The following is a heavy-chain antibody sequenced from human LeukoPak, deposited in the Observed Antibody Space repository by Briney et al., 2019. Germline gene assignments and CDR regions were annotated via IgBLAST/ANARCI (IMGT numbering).Heavy chain of an antibody. Sequence: SVKVSCKASGGTFSSYAISWVRQAPGQGLEWMGGIIPIFGTANYAQKVQGRVTITGDESTSTAYMELSSLRSEDTAVYYCARRPNYYDSSGYVGAFDISGQGTMVTVSS. CDR3: ARRPNYYDSSGYVGAFDI. V-gene: IGHV1-69*13. CDR1: GGTFSSYA. D-gene: IGHD3-22*01. J-gene: IGHJ3*02. CDR2: IIPIFGTA.